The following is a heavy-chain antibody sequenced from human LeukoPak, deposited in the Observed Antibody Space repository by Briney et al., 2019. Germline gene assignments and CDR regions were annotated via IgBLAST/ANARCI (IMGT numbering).Heavy chain of an antibody. V-gene: IGHV5-51*01. CDR2: IYPGDSDT. D-gene: IGHD3-10*01. CDR3: ARRSSGVTYYYGSGGTYYSDY. J-gene: IGHJ4*02. CDR1: GYSFTSYW. Sequence: GESLKISCKGSGYSFTSYWIGWVRQMPGKGLEWMGIIYPGDSDTRYSPSFQGQVTISADKSISTAYLQWSSLKASDTAMYYCARRSSGVTYYYGSGGTYYSDYWGQGTLVTVSS.